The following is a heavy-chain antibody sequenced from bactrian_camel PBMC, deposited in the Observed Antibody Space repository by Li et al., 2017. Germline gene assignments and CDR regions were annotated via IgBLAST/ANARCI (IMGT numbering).Heavy chain of an antibody. J-gene: IGHJ6*01. D-gene: IGHD3*01. Sequence: HVQLVESGGGSVQTGGSLTLSCKSRRPSYINYCMAWIRQVPGEAREGVAIIYNGGSPVYADSVKGRFTISKDKEKSTLSLQMNDLKPEDSGMYYCAARSARCAISHIGLGDFDFWGTGTQVTVS. CDR2: IYNGGSP. CDR1: RPSYINYC. V-gene: IGHV3S6*01. CDR3: AARSARCAISHIGLGDFDF.